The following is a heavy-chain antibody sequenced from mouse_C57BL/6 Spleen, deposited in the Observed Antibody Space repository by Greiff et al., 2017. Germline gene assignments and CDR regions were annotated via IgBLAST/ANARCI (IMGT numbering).Heavy chain of an antibody. J-gene: IGHJ3*01. V-gene: IGHV1-61*01. CDR2: IYPSDSET. Sequence: QVPLQQPGAELVRPGSSVKLSCKASGYTFTSYWMDWVKQRPGQGLEWIGNIYPSDSETHYNQKFKDKATLTVDKSSSTAYMQLSSLTSEDSAVYYCARNDGFAYWGQGTLVTVSA. CDR3: ARNDGFAY. CDR1: GYTFTSYW.